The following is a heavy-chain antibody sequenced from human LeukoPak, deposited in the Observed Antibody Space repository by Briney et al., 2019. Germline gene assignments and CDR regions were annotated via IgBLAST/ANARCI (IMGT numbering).Heavy chain of an antibody. D-gene: IGHD6-19*01. V-gene: IGHV4-59*01. CDR1: GGSISSFY. CDR2: IYNSGSST. J-gene: IGHJ4*02. CDR3: AREAVAFGFDY. Sequence: PSETLSLTCTVSGGSISSFYWNWIRQPPGKGLEWIGYIYNSGSSTTYNPSLKSRVTISVDTPKNQFSLRLSSVTAADTAVYYCAREAVAFGFDYWGQGTLVTVSS.